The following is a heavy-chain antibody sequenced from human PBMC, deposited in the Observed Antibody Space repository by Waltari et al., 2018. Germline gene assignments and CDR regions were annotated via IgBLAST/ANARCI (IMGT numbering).Heavy chain of an antibody. V-gene: IGHV3-7*04. CDR1: GFPFSNFW. Sequence: EVQLVESGGGLVQPGGSLRLSCAASGFPFSNFWMSWARQGPGKELEWVGNINQDGSVKYYVDSVKGQLTISRDNAKNSLYLQMNSLRAEDTAVYYCQRGDYWGQGTLVTVSS. CDR3: QRGDY. J-gene: IGHJ4*02. CDR2: INQDGSVK.